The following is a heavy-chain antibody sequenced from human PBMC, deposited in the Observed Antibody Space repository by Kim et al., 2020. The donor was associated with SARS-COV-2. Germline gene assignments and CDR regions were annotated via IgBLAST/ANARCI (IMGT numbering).Heavy chain of an antibody. Sequence: SETLSLTCTVSGGSISSSSYYWGWIRQPPGKGLEWIGSIYYSGSTYYNPSLKSRVTISVDTSKNQFSRKLSSVTAADTAVYYCARLSITMVRGVPRWFDPWGQGTLVTVSS. J-gene: IGHJ5*02. CDR1: GGSISSSSYY. CDR2: IYYSGST. V-gene: IGHV4-39*01. D-gene: IGHD3-10*01. CDR3: ARLSITMVRGVPRWFDP.